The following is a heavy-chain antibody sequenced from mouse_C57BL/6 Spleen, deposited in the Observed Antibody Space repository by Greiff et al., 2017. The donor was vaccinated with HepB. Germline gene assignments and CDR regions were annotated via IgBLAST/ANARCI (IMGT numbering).Heavy chain of an antibody. CDR1: GYTFTDYY. CDR2: INPNNGGT. D-gene: IGHD1-2*01. J-gene: IGHJ4*01. Sequence: EVQLQQSGPELVKPGASVKISCKASGYTFTDYYMNWVKQSHGKSLEWIGDINPNNGGTSYNQKFKGKATLTVDKSSSTAYMALRSLTSEDSAVYYCAGRTTASRGAMDYWGQGTSVTVSS. V-gene: IGHV1-26*01. CDR3: AGRTTASRGAMDY.